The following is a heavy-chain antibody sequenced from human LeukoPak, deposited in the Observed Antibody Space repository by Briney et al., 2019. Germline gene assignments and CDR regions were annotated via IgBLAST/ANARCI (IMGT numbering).Heavy chain of an antibody. V-gene: IGHV3-48*02. Sequence: GGSLRLSCVVSGITFSGYSMIWVRQAPGKGLEWLSFMTTSGNTIFHAESVKDRFTISRDNAKKSLYLQMNSLRDEDTAVYYCARVGGATAVTMYFEYWGQGTLVTVTS. CDR3: ARVGGATAVTMYFEY. CDR1: GITFSGYS. D-gene: IGHD1-26*01. J-gene: IGHJ4*02. CDR2: MTTSGNTI.